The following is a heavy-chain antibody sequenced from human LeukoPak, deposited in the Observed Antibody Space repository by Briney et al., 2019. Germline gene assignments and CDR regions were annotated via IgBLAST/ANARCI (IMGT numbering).Heavy chain of an antibody. J-gene: IGHJ4*02. D-gene: IGHD1-26*01. CDR2: IWYDGNNK. V-gene: IGHV3-33*07. CDR1: GFTLSRYW. Sequence: GGSLRLSCAASGFTLSRYWMSWVRQAPGKGLEWVAVIWYDGNNKNYADSVKGRFTISRDNSKNTLYLQMNSLRAEDTAVYYCARGGSYLPYYFDYWGQGTLVTVSS. CDR3: ARGGSYLPYYFDY.